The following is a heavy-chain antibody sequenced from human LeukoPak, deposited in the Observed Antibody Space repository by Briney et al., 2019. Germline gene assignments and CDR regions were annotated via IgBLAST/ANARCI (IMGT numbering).Heavy chain of an antibody. CDR3: ARSGTTYCSSTSCPLPLYNWFDP. CDR1: GFTVSSNY. D-gene: IGHD2-2*01. J-gene: IGHJ5*02. Sequence: PGGSLRLSCAASGFTVSSNYMSWVRQAPGKGLEWVSVIYRGSSTYYADSVKGRFTISRDNAKNSLYLQMNSLRAEDTAVYYCARSGTTYCSSTSCPLPLYNWFDPWGQGTLVTVSS. V-gene: IGHV3-53*01. CDR2: IYRGSST.